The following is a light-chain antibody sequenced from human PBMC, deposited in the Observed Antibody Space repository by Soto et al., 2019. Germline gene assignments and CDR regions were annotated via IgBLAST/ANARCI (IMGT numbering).Light chain of an antibody. CDR3: QQLKSYPLT. J-gene: IGKJ4*01. V-gene: IGKV1-9*01. CDR2: AAS. CDR1: QGITTY. Sequence: DIQLTQSPSFLSASVGDRVTITCRASQGITTYLAWYQQKPGKAPKLLIYAASTLQSGVPSRFSGSGSGTAFPLAISRLQPEDFAIYYCQQLKSYPLTFGGGTKVEIK.